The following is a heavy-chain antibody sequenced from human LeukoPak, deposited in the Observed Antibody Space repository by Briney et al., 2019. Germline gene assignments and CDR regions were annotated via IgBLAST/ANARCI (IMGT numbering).Heavy chain of an antibody. CDR3: ARETPRRGETRDGYR. Sequence: GGSLRLSCAASGFTFSNFAMHWVRQAPGKGLAWVSGIYQDGSKPTYADSVKGRFTISRDNPKNLLFLQINSLRVEDTAVYYCARETPRRGETRDGYRWGQGTVVTVSS. J-gene: IGHJ4*02. CDR2: IYQDGSKP. D-gene: IGHD5-24*01. V-gene: IGHV3-74*01. CDR1: GFTFSNFA.